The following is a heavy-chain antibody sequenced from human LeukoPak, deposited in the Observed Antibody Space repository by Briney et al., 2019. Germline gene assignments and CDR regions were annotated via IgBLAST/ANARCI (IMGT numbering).Heavy chain of an antibody. D-gene: IGHD3-22*01. V-gene: IGHV3-9*01. Sequence: GGSLRLSCAASGFTFDDYAMHWVRQAPGKGLEWVSGISWNSGSIGYAASVKGRFTTSRDNAKNSLYLQMNSLRVQDTALYYCAKDIGKYYYDSSNYLRWGQGTLVTVSS. CDR3: AKDIGKYYYDSSNYLR. CDR2: ISWNSGSI. CDR1: GFTFDDYA. J-gene: IGHJ4*02.